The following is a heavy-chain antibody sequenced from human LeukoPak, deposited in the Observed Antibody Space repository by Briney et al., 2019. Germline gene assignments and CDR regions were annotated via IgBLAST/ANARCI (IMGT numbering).Heavy chain of an antibody. CDR1: GVTFSSHW. CDR2: INSDGSTT. J-gene: IGHJ4*02. Sequence: PGGALRLSCAASGVTFSSHWKHWVRQAPGGGRVGGSRINSDGSTTIYADPGKGRFTISRDNSKNRLYVQMNSERAEDTAVYYCAKAWYYYDSSGYYHPPRGLPDYWGQGTLVTVSS. D-gene: IGHD3-22*01. CDR3: AKAWYYYDSSGYYHPPRGLPDY. V-gene: IGHV3-74*01.